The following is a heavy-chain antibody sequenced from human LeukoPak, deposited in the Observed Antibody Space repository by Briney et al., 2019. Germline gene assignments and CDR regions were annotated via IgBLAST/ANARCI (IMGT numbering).Heavy chain of an antibody. J-gene: IGHJ3*02. CDR2: ISDSGDNT. V-gene: IGHV3-23*01. CDR1: GFTFSNYG. CDR3: AKPLTYDSSGLHLNAFDI. D-gene: IGHD3-22*01. Sequence: GGSLRLSCVVSGFTFSNYGLSWVRQAPGKGLEWVSSISDSGDNTYYADSVKGRFTISRDNSKNTLYLQMDSLRAEDTAVYYCAKPLTYDSSGLHLNAFDIWGQGTMVTVSS.